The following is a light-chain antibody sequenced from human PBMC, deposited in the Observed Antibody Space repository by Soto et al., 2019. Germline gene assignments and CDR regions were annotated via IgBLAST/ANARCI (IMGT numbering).Light chain of an antibody. CDR3: QQTTTFPLT. V-gene: IGKV1-12*01. J-gene: IGKJ4*01. CDR2: RAS. Sequence: DIQMTQSPSSVSASVGDRVTITCRASQGITSWLAWYQQKPGKAPKLLIYRASNLQSGVPSRFSGSGAGTEFTLTISGLQPADFATYYCQQTTTFPLTFAGGTKVEIK. CDR1: QGITSW.